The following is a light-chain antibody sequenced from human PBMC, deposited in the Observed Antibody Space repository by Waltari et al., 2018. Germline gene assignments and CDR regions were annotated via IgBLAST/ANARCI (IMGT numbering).Light chain of an antibody. CDR2: RNN. CDR1: SSHIGSYN. Sequence: QSVLTQPPSASGTPGQRVTISCSGSSSHIGSYNVYWYQHLPGTAPKLLISRNNQRPSGVPDRFSGSKSGTSASLAISGLRSEDEADYYCATWDDSLSGWVFGGGTKLTVL. J-gene: IGLJ3*02. V-gene: IGLV1-47*01. CDR3: ATWDDSLSGWV.